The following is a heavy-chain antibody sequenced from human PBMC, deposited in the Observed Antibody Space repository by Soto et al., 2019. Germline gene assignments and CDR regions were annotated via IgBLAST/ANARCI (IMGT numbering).Heavy chain of an antibody. J-gene: IGHJ4*02. Sequence: GGSVRLSCAASGFTFSSYWMHWVRQAPGKGPAWVSRINSDGSSTTYADSVKGRFTISRDNAKNTPYLQMNSLRAEDTAVYYFARVYCSGASCSSVDYWGKGPLVTVSS. V-gene: IGHV3-74*01. CDR2: INSDGSST. D-gene: IGHD2-15*01. CDR1: GFTFSSYW. CDR3: ARVYCSGASCSSVDY.